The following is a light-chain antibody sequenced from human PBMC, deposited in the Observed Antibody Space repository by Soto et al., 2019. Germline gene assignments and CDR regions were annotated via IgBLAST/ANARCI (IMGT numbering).Light chain of an antibody. CDR2: AAS. J-gene: IGKJ1*01. Sequence: DIQLTQSPSFLSASVGDRVTITCRASQDISSYFAWYQQKPGKAPKLLIYAASTLQGGVPSRFSGSGSGTEFTLTISSLQPDDFATYYCQQLNNYPTFGQGTKVEI. CDR3: QQLNNYPT. CDR1: QDISSY. V-gene: IGKV1-9*01.